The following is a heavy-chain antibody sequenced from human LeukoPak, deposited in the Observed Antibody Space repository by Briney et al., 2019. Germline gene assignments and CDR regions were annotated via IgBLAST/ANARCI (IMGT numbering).Heavy chain of an antibody. Sequence: PGGSLRLSCSASGFTFSSYAMHWVRQAPGKGLEYVSAISRNGGSTYYADSVKGRFTISRDNSKNTLYLQMSSLRAEDTAVYYCVKMRTYDFWTYDAFDIWGQGTMVTVSS. J-gene: IGHJ3*02. CDR3: VKMRTYDFWTYDAFDI. V-gene: IGHV3-64D*09. D-gene: IGHD3-3*01. CDR2: ISRNGGST. CDR1: GFTFSSYA.